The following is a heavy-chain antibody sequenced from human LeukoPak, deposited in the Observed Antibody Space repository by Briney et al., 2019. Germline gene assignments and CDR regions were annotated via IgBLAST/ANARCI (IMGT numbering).Heavy chain of an antibody. V-gene: IGHV3-30*03. D-gene: IGHD3-22*01. CDR3: ARDQGVVVHGKYHYYGMDV. Sequence: GGSLTLSCAASGFTFSSYGIHWVRQAPGKGLEWVAAIAYDGSNKYYADSVKGRFTISRDNSKKTLYLQMNSLRAEDTAVYYCARDQGVVVHGKYHYYGMDVWGQGTTVTVSS. J-gene: IGHJ6*02. CDR2: IAYDGSNK. CDR1: GFTFSSYG.